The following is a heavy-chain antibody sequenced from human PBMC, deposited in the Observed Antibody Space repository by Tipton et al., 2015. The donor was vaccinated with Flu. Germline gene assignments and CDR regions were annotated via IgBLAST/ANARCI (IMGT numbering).Heavy chain of an antibody. CDR2: ISHSGST. J-gene: IGHJ6*03. V-gene: IGHV4-34*01. CDR1: GGSFSGYY. Sequence: TLSLTCAVYGGSFSGYYWSWIRQPPGKGLEWIGEISHSGSTNYSPSLKSRVTVSVDTSKNQFSLKLSSVTAADTAVYYCARKVGNSYYSYYMDVWGIGATVTVSS. CDR3: ARKVGNSYYSYYMDV. D-gene: IGHD1-26*01.